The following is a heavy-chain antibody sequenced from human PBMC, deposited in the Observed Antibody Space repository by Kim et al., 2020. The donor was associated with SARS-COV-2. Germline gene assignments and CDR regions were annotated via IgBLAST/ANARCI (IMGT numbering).Heavy chain of an antibody. J-gene: IGHJ5*02. CDR2: INTNTGNP. CDR3: ARGVISVFLEWFGNWFDP. Sequence: ASVKVSCKASGYTFTSYAMSWVRQAPGQGLEWMGWINTNTGNPTYAQVFTGRFVFSLDTSVSTAYLQISSLKAEDTAVYYCARGVISVFLEWFGNWFDPWGQGTLVTVSS. D-gene: IGHD3-3*01. CDR1: GYTFTSYA. V-gene: IGHV7-4-1*02.